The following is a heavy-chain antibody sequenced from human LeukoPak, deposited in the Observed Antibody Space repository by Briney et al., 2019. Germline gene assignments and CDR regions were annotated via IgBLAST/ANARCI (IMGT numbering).Heavy chain of an antibody. CDR1: GGSFSGYY. V-gene: IGHV4-34*01. CDR3: ARVSSSWYQDWYFDL. Sequence: SETLSLTCAVYGGSFSGYYWSWIRQPPGKRLEWIGNFYYSGKTYYNPTLKSRVTMSVDTSKNQFSLKLSSVTAADTAVYYCARVSSSWYQDWYFDLWGRGTLVTVSS. J-gene: IGHJ2*01. D-gene: IGHD6-13*01. CDR2: FYYSGKT.